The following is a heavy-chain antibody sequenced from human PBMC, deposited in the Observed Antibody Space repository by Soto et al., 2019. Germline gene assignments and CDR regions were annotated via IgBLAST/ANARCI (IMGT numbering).Heavy chain of an antibody. V-gene: IGHV3-7*05. D-gene: IGHD3-22*01. CDR2: IKQDGSEK. J-gene: IGHJ6*02. CDR1: GFTFSSYW. Sequence: EVQLVESGGGLVQPGGSLRLSCAASGFTFSSYWMSWVRQAPGKGLECVANIKQDGSEKYYVDSVKGRFTISRDNAKNSLYLQMNSLRAEDTAVYYCARELSSGYYYYYYYGMDVWGQGTTVTVSS. CDR3: ARELSSGYYYYYYYGMDV.